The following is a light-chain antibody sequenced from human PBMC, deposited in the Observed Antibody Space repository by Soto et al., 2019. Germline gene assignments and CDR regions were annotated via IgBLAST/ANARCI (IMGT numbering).Light chain of an antibody. CDR1: SSNIGSNY. V-gene: IGLV1-47*01. CDR3: AAWDDSLSGPV. CDR2: RNN. Sequence: QAVVTQPPSATGTPGQRVTNSCSGSSSNIGSNYVYWYQQLPGTAPKLLIYRNNQRPSGVPDRFSGSKSGTSASLAISGLRSEDEADYYCAAWDDSLSGPVFGGGTKLTVL. J-gene: IGLJ2*01.